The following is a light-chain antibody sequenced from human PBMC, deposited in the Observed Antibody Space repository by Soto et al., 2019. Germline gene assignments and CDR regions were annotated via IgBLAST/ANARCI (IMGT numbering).Light chain of an antibody. CDR3: QQLYTLPFT. V-gene: IGKV1-5*01. Sequence: IQMTQAPSTLSASVGDRVTITCRASQSINNWLAWYQQKPGKAPKLLIYDASSLESGVPSRFSGSGSGTEFTLTISGLLPEDFAAYHCQQLYTLPFTFGQGTRLEI. J-gene: IGKJ5*01. CDR2: DAS. CDR1: QSINNW.